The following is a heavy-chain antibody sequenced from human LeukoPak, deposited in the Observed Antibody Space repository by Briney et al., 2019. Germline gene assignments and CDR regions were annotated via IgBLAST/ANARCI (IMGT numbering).Heavy chain of an antibody. Sequence: SETLSLTCAVYGGSFSSYYWSWIRQPAGKGLEWIGRIYTSGSTNYNPSLKSRVTMSVDTSKNQFSLKLSSVTAADTAVYYCARGTYCSSTSCLFDYWGQGTLVTVSS. D-gene: IGHD2-2*01. J-gene: IGHJ4*02. CDR3: ARGTYCSSTSCLFDY. CDR1: GGSFSSYY. V-gene: IGHV4-59*10. CDR2: IYTSGST.